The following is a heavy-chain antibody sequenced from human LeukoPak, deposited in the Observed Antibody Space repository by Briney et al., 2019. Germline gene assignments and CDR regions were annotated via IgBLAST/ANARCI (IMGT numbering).Heavy chain of an antibody. V-gene: IGHV1-2*02. Sequence: ASVKVSCKASGYTFTGYYMHWVRQAPGQGLAWMGWINPNSGGTNYAQKFQGRVTMTRDTSISTDYMELSRLRSDDTAVYYCARGRGDGDLPSIRYYYYGMDVWGQGTTVTVSS. CDR3: ARGRGDGDLPSIRYYYYGMDV. J-gene: IGHJ6*02. CDR2: INPNSGGT. CDR1: GYTFTGYY. D-gene: IGHD4-17*01.